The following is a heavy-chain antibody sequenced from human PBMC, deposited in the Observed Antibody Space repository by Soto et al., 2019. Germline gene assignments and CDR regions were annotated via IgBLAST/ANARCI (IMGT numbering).Heavy chain of an antibody. CDR1: GFTFSSYG. Sequence: QVQLVESGGGVVQPGRSLRLSCAASGFTFSSYGMHWVRQAPGKGLEWVAVIWYDGSNKYYADSVKGRFTISRDNSKNTLYLQMNSLRAEDTAVYYCAGDFGRGSGDAFDIWGQGTMVTVSS. CDR2: IWYDGSNK. D-gene: IGHD3-3*01. J-gene: IGHJ3*02. CDR3: AGDFGRGSGDAFDI. V-gene: IGHV3-33*01.